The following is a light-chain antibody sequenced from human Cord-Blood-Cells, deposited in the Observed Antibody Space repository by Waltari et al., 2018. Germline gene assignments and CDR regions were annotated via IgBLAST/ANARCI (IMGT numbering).Light chain of an antibody. CDR2: SNN. CDR1: RSNLGSNP. V-gene: IGLV1-44*01. J-gene: IGLJ3*02. Sequence: QSVLTPPPSASGTAGQRVTISCSGRRSNLGSNPVNWYQQLPGTAPKLLIYSNNQRPSGVPDRFSGSKSGTSASLAISGLQSEDEADYYCAAWDDSLNGWVFGGGTKLTVL. CDR3: AAWDDSLNGWV.